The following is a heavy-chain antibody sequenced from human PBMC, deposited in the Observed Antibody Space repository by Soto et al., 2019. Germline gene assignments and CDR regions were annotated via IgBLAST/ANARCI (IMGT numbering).Heavy chain of an antibody. CDR2: ISPYSGNT. J-gene: IGHJ6*02. D-gene: IGHD3-16*01. Sequence: QVQLVQSGDEVRKPGSSVKVSCKASGYIFVNYGIAWVRQAPGQGLEWMGWISPYSGNTHYASKVQGRLTMTTDTSTRTADRDMGGLTSDDTAVYYSAMVDNYVTPTPQDVWGQGTTVTVSS. CDR1: GYIFVNYG. V-gene: IGHV1-18*01. CDR3: AMVDNYVTPTPQDV.